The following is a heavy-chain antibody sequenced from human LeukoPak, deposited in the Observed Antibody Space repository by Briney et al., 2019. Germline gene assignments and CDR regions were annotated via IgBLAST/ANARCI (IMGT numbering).Heavy chain of an antibody. V-gene: IGHV3-23*01. Sequence: PGGSLRLSCAASGLSFSFYAMSWVRQAPGKGLEWVSSISGGGAGTYYADSVRGRFTISRDNSKNTLYLQTNSLRAEDTALYYCAKDFVRYNIQFDFWSQGTLVTVSS. D-gene: IGHD1-1*01. CDR1: GLSFSFYA. CDR3: AKDFVRYNIQFDF. J-gene: IGHJ4*02. CDR2: ISGGGAGT.